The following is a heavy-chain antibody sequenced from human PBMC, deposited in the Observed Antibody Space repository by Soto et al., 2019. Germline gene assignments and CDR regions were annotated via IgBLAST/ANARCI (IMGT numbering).Heavy chain of an antibody. J-gene: IGHJ4*02. D-gene: IGHD6-19*01. V-gene: IGHV3-23*01. CDR3: AKTSSWSTFDY. CDR2: ITGSGAGI. CDR1: GFTFSSYA. Sequence: EVQLMESGGGLVQPGGSLRLSCAASGFTFSSYAMHWVRQAPEKGLEWVSAITGSGAGIYYADSVKGRFTISRDNSKNTLHLQMNSLRAEDTALYYCAKTSSWSTFDYWGQGTLVTVSS.